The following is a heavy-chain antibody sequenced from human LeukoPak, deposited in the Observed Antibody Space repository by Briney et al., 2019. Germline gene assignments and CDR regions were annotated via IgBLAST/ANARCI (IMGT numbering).Heavy chain of an antibody. J-gene: IGHJ4*02. CDR1: GFTFSSSA. V-gene: IGHV3-30*02. D-gene: IGHD2-8*02. CDR3: AKDGSWSCTD. Sequence: GGSLRLSCAASGFTFSSSAMHWVRQGPGKGLEWVAYIAHHGNNKYYADSVKGRFTISRDNSKGSLYLQMNSLRADDTAVYYCAKDGSWSCTDWGQGTLVRVSS. CDR2: IAHHGNNK.